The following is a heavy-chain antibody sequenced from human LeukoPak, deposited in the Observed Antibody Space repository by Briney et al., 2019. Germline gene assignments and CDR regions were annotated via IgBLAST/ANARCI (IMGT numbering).Heavy chain of an antibody. D-gene: IGHD1-26*01. CDR1: GFTFSSYW. CDR2: IKQDGSEK. Sequence: TGGSLRLSCAASGFTFSSYWMSWVRQAPGKGLEWVANIKQDGSEKYYVDSVKGRFTISRDNAKNSLYLQMNSLRAEDTAVYYCARESSGSYYYYYYYMDVWGKGTTVTISS. CDR3: ARESSGSYYYYYYYMDV. J-gene: IGHJ6*03. V-gene: IGHV3-7*01.